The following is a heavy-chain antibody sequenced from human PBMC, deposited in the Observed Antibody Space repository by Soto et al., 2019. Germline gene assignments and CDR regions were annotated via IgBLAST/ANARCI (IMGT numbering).Heavy chain of an antibody. Sequence: NPSETLSLTCTVSGGSISSYYWSWIRQPPGKGLEWIGYIYYSGSTNYNPSLKSRVTISVDTSKNQFSLKLSSVTAADTAVYYCARTGIAAAPSVNWFDPWGQGTLVTVSS. CDR2: IYYSGST. J-gene: IGHJ5*02. CDR3: ARTGIAAAPSVNWFDP. CDR1: GGSISSYY. V-gene: IGHV4-59*01. D-gene: IGHD6-13*01.